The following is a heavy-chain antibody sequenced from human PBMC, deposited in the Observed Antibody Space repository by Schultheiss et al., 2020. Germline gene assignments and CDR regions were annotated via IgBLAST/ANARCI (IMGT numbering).Heavy chain of an antibody. Sequence: YVKVSCKASGFTFTSSAMQWVRQARGQRLEWIGWIVVGSGNTNYAQKFQERVTITRDMSTSTAYMELSSLRSEDTAVYYCAAARYYYDSSGPNGYFDYWGQGTLVTGSS. CDR2: IVVGSGNT. D-gene: IGHD3-22*01. CDR1: GFTFTSSA. CDR3: AAARYYYDSSGPNGYFDY. V-gene: IGHV1-58*02. J-gene: IGHJ4*02.